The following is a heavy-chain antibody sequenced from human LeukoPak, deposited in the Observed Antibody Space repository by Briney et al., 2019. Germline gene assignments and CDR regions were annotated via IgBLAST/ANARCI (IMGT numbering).Heavy chain of an antibody. V-gene: IGHV1-69*13. D-gene: IGHD2-2*01. CDR1: GGTLISYA. Sequence: ASVKVSCKASGGTLISYAISWVGQARRQGLEWMGVIIPIFGTANYAERLQGRVTITGDESTCTAYMELRNLISEDTAVYYCARTLNYCSNTSCGWDPVCYWGQGTLVTVSS. CDR3: ARTLNYCSNTSCGWDPVCY. CDR2: IIPIFGTA. J-gene: IGHJ4*02.